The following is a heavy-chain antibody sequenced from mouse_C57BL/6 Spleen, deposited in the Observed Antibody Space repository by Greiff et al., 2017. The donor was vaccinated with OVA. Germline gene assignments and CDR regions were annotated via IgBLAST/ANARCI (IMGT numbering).Heavy chain of an antibody. CDR2: IRSKSSNYAT. J-gene: IGHJ2*01. CDR1: GFTFNTYA. D-gene: IGHD1-1*01. CDR3: VRGEIYYGSSYVGEYFDY. V-gene: IGHV10-3*01. Sequence: EVQLVESGGGLVQPKGSLKLSCAASGFTFNTYAMHWVRQAPGKGLEWVARIRSKSSNYATYYADSVKDRFTISRDDSQSMLYLQMNNLKTEDKAMYYCVRGEIYYGSSYVGEYFDYWGQGTTLTVSS.